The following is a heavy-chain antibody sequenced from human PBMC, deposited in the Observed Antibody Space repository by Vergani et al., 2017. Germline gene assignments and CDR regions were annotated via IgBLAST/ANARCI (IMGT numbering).Heavy chain of an antibody. Sequence: QVQLVETGGGVVQPGGSLRLYCATSGFSFNTYGAHWVRQAPGKGLEWVAFIGYDGRIKYNVDSVKGRFTISRDTSKNSLYLQMNSLRAEDTAVYYCARAANYYDSSGYYSVVDYWGQGTLVTVSS. CDR1: GFSFNTYG. V-gene: IGHV3-30*02. CDR2: IGYDGRIK. D-gene: IGHD3-22*01. CDR3: ARAANYYDSSGYYSVVDY. J-gene: IGHJ4*02.